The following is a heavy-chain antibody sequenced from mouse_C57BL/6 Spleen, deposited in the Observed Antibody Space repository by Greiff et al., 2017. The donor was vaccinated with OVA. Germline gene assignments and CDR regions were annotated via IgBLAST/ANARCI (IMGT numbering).Heavy chain of an antibody. Sequence: EVQLKESGGDLVKPGGSLKLSCAASGFTFSSYGMSWVRQTPDKRLEWVATISSGGSYTYSPDSVKGRFTITRDNAKNTLYLQMSSLKSEDTAMYYCARQDYYGSSYGAMDYWGQGTSVTVSS. V-gene: IGHV5-6*01. CDR1: GFTFSSYG. J-gene: IGHJ4*01. D-gene: IGHD1-1*01. CDR2: ISSGGSYT. CDR3: ARQDYYGSSYGAMDY.